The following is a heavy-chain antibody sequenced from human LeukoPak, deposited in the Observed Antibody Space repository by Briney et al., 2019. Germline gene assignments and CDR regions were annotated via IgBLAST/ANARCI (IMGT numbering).Heavy chain of an antibody. Sequence: GGSLRLSCAASGLTFSSYWLSWVRQAPGKGLEWVANIKQDGSEKYYVDSVKGRFTITRDNAKNSLYLQMNSLRAEDTAVYYCARDRCSGTSCHNFDYWGQGTLVTVSS. D-gene: IGHD2-2*02. CDR3: ARDRCSGTSCHNFDY. J-gene: IGHJ4*02. CDR1: GLTFSSYW. CDR2: IKQDGSEK. V-gene: IGHV3-7*01.